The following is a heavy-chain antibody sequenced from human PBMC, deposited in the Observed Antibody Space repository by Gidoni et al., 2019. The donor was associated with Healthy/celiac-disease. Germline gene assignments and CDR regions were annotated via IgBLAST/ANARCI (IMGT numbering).Heavy chain of an antibody. D-gene: IGHD1-26*01. J-gene: IGHJ4*02. Sequence: QVQLVESGGGVVQPGRSLRLSCAASGFTFRSYGMHGVRQAPGKGLEWVAVIWYDGSNKYYADSVKGRFTISRDNSKNTLYLQMNSLRAEDTAVYYCARDFRGSGSYYADWGQGTLVTVSS. CDR3: ARDFRGSGSYYAD. V-gene: IGHV3-33*01. CDR1: GFTFRSYG. CDR2: IWYDGSNK.